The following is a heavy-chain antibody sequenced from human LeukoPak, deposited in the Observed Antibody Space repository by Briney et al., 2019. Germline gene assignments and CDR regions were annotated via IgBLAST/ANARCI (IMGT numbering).Heavy chain of an antibody. CDR3: ARDLDGSGSPNRYFDY. CDR1: GFTFSSYA. V-gene: IGHV3-23*01. CDR2: ISGSGGST. D-gene: IGHD3-10*01. Sequence: GGSLRLSCAASGFTFSSYAMSWVRQAPGKGLEWVSAISGSGGSTYYADSVKGRFTISRDNSKNTLYLQMNSLRAEDTAAYYCARDLDGSGSPNRYFDYWGQGTLVTVSS. J-gene: IGHJ4*02.